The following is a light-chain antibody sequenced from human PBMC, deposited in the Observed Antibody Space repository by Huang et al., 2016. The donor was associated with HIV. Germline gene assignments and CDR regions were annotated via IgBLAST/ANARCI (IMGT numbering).Light chain of an antibody. J-gene: IGKJ2*01. CDR2: GAS. Sequence: DIQITQSPSSLSASVGDRVIITCRASQNINRYLNWYQQQPGKAPRLLTSGASKLQSGVPSCFSGRCAGTHFNLAISSLQPEDSAPYYCQQSAVTPRTFGQGTKLEI. CDR1: QNINRY. V-gene: IGKV1-39*01. CDR3: QQSAVTPRT.